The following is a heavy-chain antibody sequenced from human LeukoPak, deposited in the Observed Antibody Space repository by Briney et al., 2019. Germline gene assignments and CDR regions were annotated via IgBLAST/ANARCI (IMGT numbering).Heavy chain of an antibody. V-gene: IGHV3-74*01. J-gene: IGHJ4*02. CDR3: ARDQVGATPIDY. D-gene: IGHD1-26*01. Sequence: PGGSLRLSCAASGFTFSSHWMHWVRQDPGKGLLWVSHINGDGGSTGYADSVKGRFTISRDNAKNTLYLRMNSLRAEDTAVYYCARDQVGATPIDYWGQGTLVTVSS. CDR1: GFTFSSHW. CDR2: INGDGGST.